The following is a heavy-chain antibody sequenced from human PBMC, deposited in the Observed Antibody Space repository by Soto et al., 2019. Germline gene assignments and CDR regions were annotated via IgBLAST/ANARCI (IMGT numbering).Heavy chain of an antibody. J-gene: IGHJ4*01. Sequence: WGSRRLSCASCVFSFSSYGRHWFRQAPGNGLEWVAVISNYGTTKHYTDSVKGRFTISRDNSKNTLYLQMNRLRAEDTALYCRANGEGGYYAYSLGYWGHGTQVPVSS. CDR2: ISNYGTTK. CDR3: ANGEGGYYAYSLGY. CDR1: VFSFSSYG. D-gene: IGHD3-3*01. V-gene: IGHV3-30*18.